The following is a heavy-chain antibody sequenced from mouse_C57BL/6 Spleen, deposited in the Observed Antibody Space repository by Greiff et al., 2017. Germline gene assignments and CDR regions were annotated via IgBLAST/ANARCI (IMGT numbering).Heavy chain of an antibody. Sequence: QVQLKQPGAELVKPGASVKLSCKASGYTFTSYWMQWVKQRPGQGLEWIGEIDPSDSYTNYNQKFKGKATLTGDTSSSTAYMQLSSLTSEDSAVYYCARPRGYYFDYWGQGTTLTVSS. J-gene: IGHJ2*01. CDR1: GYTFTSYW. V-gene: IGHV1-50*01. CDR2: IDPSDSYT. CDR3: ARPRGYYFDY.